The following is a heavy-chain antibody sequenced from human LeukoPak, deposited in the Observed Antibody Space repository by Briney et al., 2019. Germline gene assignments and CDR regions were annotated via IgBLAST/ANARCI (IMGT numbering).Heavy chain of an antibody. V-gene: IGHV3-7*01. CDR2: IKQDGSEK. CDR1: GFTFSSYW. Sequence: GGSLRLSCAASGFTFSSYWMSWVRQAPGKGLEWVANIKQDGSEKYYVDSVKGRFTISRDNAKNSLYLQMNSLRAEDMAVYYCARDYYDSSFDPWGQGTLVTVSS. CDR3: ARDYYDSSFDP. D-gene: IGHD3-22*01. J-gene: IGHJ5*02.